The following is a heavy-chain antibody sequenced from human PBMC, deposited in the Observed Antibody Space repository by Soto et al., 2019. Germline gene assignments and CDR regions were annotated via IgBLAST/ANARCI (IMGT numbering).Heavy chain of an antibody. CDR1: GFTSYNYA. CDR2: ITGGGSTT. CDR3: AKTGGGQGGGWHFDY. V-gene: IGHV3-23*01. J-gene: IGHJ4*02. D-gene: IGHD6-19*01. Sequence: EVHLLESGGGLVQPGGSLRLSCVASGFTSYNYAMTWVRQAPGKGLEWVSSITGGGSTTYYADSVKGRFTMSRDDSKNTLYLQMNALRAEDTAIYYCAKTGGGQGGGWHFDYWGQGTLVTVSS.